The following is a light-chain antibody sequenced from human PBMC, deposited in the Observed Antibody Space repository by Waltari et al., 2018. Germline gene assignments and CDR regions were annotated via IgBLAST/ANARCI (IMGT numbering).Light chain of an antibody. CDR2: EVS. J-gene: IGLJ1*01. V-gene: IGLV2-23*02. Sequence: QSALTQPASVSGSPGQSITVSCTGTSSDVGSYNLVSWYQHHPPKAPKLMIYEVSKRPSGVSNRCSGSKSGNTASLTSSGLQPEDEADYYCCSYAGANTYVFGSGTKVTVL. CDR1: SSDVGSYNL. CDR3: CSYAGANTYV.